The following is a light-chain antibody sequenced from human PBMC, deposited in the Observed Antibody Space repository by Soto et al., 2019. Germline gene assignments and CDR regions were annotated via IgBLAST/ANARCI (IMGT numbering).Light chain of an antibody. CDR2: DAS. V-gene: IGKV1-5*01. CDR1: QSIGRW. J-gene: IGKJ2*01. Sequence: DIQMTQSPSTLSASVGDRVTITCRASQSIGRWLAWYQQKPGKAPKLLIYDASTLQNGVPSTFTGSASGTEFTLTISCLQPDDFAAYYCQQYNTYPYTFGQGTKLEIK. CDR3: QQYNTYPYT.